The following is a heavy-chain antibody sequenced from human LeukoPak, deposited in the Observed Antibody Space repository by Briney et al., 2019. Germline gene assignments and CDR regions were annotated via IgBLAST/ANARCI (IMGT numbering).Heavy chain of an antibody. V-gene: IGHV3-74*01. CDR2: INSDGSST. CDR1: GFTFSSYW. D-gene: IGHD6-13*01. Sequence: PGGSLRLSCAASGFTFSSYWMHWVRQAPGKGLVWVSRINSDGSSTTYADSVKGRFTISRDNSKNTLYLQMNSLRAEDTAVYYCARASRAAAEGNWGQGTLVTASS. J-gene: IGHJ4*02. CDR3: ARASRAAAEGN.